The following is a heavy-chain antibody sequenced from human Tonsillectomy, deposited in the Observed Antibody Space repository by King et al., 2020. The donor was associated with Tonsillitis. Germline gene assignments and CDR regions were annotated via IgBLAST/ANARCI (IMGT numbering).Heavy chain of an antibody. CDR2: IGPADSYT. V-gene: IGHV5-10-1*03. CDR3: ARYSDSDAFDL. J-gene: IGHJ3*01. D-gene: IGHD4-11*01. Sequence: VQLVESSAEMKKPGESLKISCQGIGYRFPNYWINWVRQLPGKGLEWMGRIGPADSYTQYSPSFQGHVTISADKSISTAYLQWSSLKASDSAMYFCARYSDSDAFDLWGQGTLVTVSS. CDR1: GYRFPNYW.